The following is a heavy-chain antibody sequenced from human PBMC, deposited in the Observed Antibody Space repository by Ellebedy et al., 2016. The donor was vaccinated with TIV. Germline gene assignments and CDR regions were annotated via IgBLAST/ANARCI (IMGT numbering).Heavy chain of an antibody. V-gene: IGHV4-59*08. J-gene: IGHJ4*02. CDR3: ARQATVAGSFDS. Sequence: SETLSLTCSVSGVSISTSYWSWIRQPPGKGLEWLGYIYYTGSTHFSPSLQSRVTISVDTSKNQFSLKLTSVTAADTAVYFCARQATVAGSFDSWGQGTLVTVSS. CDR1: GVSISTSY. D-gene: IGHD4-23*01. CDR2: IYYTGST.